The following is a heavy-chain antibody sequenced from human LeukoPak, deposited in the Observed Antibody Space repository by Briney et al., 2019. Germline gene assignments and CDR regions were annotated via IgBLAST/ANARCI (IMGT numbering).Heavy chain of an antibody. D-gene: IGHD4-17*01. J-gene: IGHJ4*02. V-gene: IGHV5-51*01. CDR3: ARGDYGDFRVFYTLFGY. CDR1: GYSFTSYW. CDR2: MYPGDSDT. Sequence: GESLKISCKGSGYSFTSYWIGWVRQMPGKGLEWMGIMYPGDSDTRYSPSFQGQVTFSADKSISTAYLQWSSLKASDTAMYYCARGDYGDFRVFYTLFGYWGQGTLVTVSS.